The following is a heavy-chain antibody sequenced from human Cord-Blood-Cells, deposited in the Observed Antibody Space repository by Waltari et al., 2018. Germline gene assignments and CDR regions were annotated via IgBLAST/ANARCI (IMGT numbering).Heavy chain of an antibody. V-gene: IGHV4-34*01. CDR1: GGSFSGYY. Sequence: QVQLQQWGAGLLKPSETLSLTCAVNGGSFSGYYWRWIRQPPGKGLEWIGEINHRGSTNYTPSPNGRVPISVDTSKNQFSLKLSSVTAADTAVYYCARRQNRQDFVVVRENWFDPWGQGTLVTVSS. CDR2: INHRGST. D-gene: IGHD2-2*01. J-gene: IGHJ5*02. CDR3: ARRQNRQDFVVVRENWFDP.